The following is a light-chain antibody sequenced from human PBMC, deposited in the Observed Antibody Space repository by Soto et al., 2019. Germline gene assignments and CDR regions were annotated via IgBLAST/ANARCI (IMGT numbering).Light chain of an antibody. CDR1: QPIGSY. J-gene: IGKJ4*01. Sequence: DIQVTQSPSSLSASVGDRVTIICRASQPIGSYLNWYQQKPGKAPSLLIYAASTLQSGVPSRFSGSRSGTDFTLTINGLQPEDFATYYCQQSYSDPALSFGGGTKVEI. CDR2: AAS. V-gene: IGKV1-39*01. CDR3: QQSYSDPALS.